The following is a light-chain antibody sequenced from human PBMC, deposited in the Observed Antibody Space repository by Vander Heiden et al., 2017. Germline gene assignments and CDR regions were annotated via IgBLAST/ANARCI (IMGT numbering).Light chain of an antibody. J-gene: IGKJ4*01. CDR3: QQYDNLPPLT. CDR1: QDISNY. V-gene: IGKV1-33*01. Sequence: IQMTQSSSSLSAAVGDRVTITCQASQDISNYLNWYQQKPGKAPKLLIYDASNLETGVPSRFSGSGSGTDFTFTISSLQPEDIATYYCQQYDNLPPLTFGGGTKVEIK. CDR2: DAS.